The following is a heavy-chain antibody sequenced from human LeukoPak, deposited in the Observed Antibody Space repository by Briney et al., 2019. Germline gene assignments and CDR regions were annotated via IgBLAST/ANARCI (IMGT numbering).Heavy chain of an antibody. D-gene: IGHD3-10*01. Sequence: SETLSLTCIVSGGSISRGSYYWNWIRQPAGKGLEWLGRIYNSGSTNYNPSLKSRVTISTDMSKNQVSLKLSSVTAADTAVYYCARQTFGVLYFDSWGQGSPVIVSS. CDR3: ARQTFGVLYFDS. J-gene: IGHJ4*02. V-gene: IGHV4-61*02. CDR1: GGSISRGSYY. CDR2: IYNSGST.